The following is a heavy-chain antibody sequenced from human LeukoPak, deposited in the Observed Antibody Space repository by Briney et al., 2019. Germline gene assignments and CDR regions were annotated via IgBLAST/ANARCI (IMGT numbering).Heavy chain of an antibody. CDR2: INTNSGNP. D-gene: IGHD3-22*01. V-gene: IGHV7-4-1*02. CDR3: ARGAYYDSSGYYYGFFEY. J-gene: IGHJ4*02. CDR1: GYTFTSYA. Sequence: ASVKVSCKASGYTFTSYAMNWVRQAPGQELEWMGWINTNSGNPTYAQGFTGRFVFSLDTSVSTAYLQISSPKAEDTAVYYCARGAYYDSSGYYYGFFEYWGQGTLVTVSS.